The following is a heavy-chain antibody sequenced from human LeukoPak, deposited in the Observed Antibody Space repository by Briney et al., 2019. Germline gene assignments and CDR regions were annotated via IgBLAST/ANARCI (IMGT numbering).Heavy chain of an antibody. D-gene: IGHD3-10*01. Sequence: GGSLRLSCAASGFTFSSYSMNWVRQAPGKGLEWVSSISSSSSYIYYADSVKGRFTISRDNAKNSLYLQMNSLRAEDTAVYYCARFYGSGSYYKSLAFDYWGQGTLVTVSS. V-gene: IGHV3-21*01. J-gene: IGHJ4*02. CDR1: GFTFSSYS. CDR2: ISSSSSYI. CDR3: ARFYGSGSYYKSLAFDY.